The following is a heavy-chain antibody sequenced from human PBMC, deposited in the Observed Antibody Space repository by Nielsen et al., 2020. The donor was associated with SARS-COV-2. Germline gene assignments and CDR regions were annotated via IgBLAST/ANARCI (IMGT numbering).Heavy chain of an antibody. D-gene: IGHD2-2*01. CDR1: GGSITSNY. CDR3: ARQHCTSTTCYGNWYFDL. J-gene: IGHJ2*01. CDR2: MYYSEST. Sequence: LSLTCSVSGGSITSNYWSWIRQSPGQGLEWIGYMYYSESTTYNPSLKSRVTISVDTSKNQVSLKLNSVTAADTAVYYCARQHCTSTTCYGNWYFDLWGRGALVTVSS. V-gene: IGHV4-59*01.